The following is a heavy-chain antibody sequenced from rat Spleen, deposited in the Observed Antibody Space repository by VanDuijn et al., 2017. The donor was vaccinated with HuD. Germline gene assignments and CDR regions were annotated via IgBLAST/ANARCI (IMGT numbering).Heavy chain of an antibody. CDR1: GFSLTSHN. V-gene: IGHV2-30*01. D-gene: IGHD4-3*01. J-gene: IGHJ2*01. Sequence: QVQLKESGPGLVQPSQTLSLTCTVSGFSLTSHNVHWVRQPTGKGLEWMGVIWTGGARDYSSVLKSRLTISRDTSKSQVFLKMDSLQTEDMATYYCARDGFGVRGDLFLDYWGQGVMVTVSS. CDR2: IWTGGAR. CDR3: ARDGFGVRGDLFLDY.